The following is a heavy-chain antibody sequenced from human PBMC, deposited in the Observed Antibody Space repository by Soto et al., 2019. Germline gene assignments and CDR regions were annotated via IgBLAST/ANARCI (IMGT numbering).Heavy chain of an antibody. CDR1: GYTFTSSG. D-gene: IGHD1-1*01. CDR3: ARGRYGDY. CDR2: ISAHNGNT. V-gene: IGHV1-18*01. Sequence: QVHLVQSGAEVKKPGASVTVSCKASGYTFTSSGLTWVRQAPGQGLEWMGWISAHNGNTDYAQKLQGRVIVTRDTSTSTAYMELRSLRSDDTAVYYWARGRYGDYWGQGALVTVSS. J-gene: IGHJ4*02.